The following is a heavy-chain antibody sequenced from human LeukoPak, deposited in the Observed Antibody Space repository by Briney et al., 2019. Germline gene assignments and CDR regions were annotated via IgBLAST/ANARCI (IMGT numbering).Heavy chain of an antibody. Sequence: GGSLRLSCAASGFTFSSFWMHWVRHAPGKGLVWVSRINTDGGSTTYADSVKGRFTISRDNAKNTLYLQMNSLRAEDTAVYYCARDHVSGGYNWFDPWGQGTLVTVSS. J-gene: IGHJ5*02. CDR3: ARDHVSGGYNWFDP. V-gene: IGHV3-74*01. CDR1: GFTFSSFW. D-gene: IGHD3-16*01. CDR2: INTDGGST.